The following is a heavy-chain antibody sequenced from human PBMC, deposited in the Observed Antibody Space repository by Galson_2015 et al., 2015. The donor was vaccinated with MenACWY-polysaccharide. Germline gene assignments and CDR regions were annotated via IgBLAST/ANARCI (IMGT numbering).Heavy chain of an antibody. CDR2: ITGSGGAT. CDR3: AKRARVVAAAWYGMDV. V-gene: IGHV3-23*01. D-gene: IGHD2-15*01. Sequence: SLRLSCAASGFTFSGYNMNWVRQAPGKGLEWVSAITGSGGATYYVDSVKGRFTISRDNSKNTLYLQMNSLRVEDTAVYYCAKRARVVAAAWYGMDVWGQGTTVTVSS. J-gene: IGHJ6*02. CDR1: GFTFSGYN.